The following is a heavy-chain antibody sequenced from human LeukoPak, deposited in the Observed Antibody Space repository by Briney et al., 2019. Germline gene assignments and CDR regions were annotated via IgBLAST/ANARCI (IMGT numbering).Heavy chain of an antibody. CDR3: ARRRGVTATLNYFDY. D-gene: IGHD2-21*02. V-gene: IGHV5-51*01. Sequence: GESLKISCQGSGSIFTKYWIGWVRQLPGKGLEWMGIIYPGDPDTTYSPSFQGQVTISADKSISTAYLQWSSLRASDTAIYYCARRRGVTATLNYFDYWGQGTLVTVSS. J-gene: IGHJ4*02. CDR2: IYPGDPDT. CDR1: GSIFTKYW.